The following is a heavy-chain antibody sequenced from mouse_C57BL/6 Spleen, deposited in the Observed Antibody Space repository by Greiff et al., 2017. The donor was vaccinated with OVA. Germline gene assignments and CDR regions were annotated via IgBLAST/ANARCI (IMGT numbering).Heavy chain of an antibody. V-gene: IGHV3-6*01. CDR1: GYSITSGYY. D-gene: IGHD2-3*01. J-gene: IGHJ3*01. CDR2: ISYDGSN. CDR3: ARASDGYYVRFAY. Sequence: VQLQQSGPGLVKPSQSLSLTCSVTGYSITSGYYWNWIRQFPGNKLEWMGYISYDGSNNYNPSLKNRISITRDTSKNQFFLKLNSVTTEDTATYYCARASDGYYVRFAYWGQGTLVTVSA.